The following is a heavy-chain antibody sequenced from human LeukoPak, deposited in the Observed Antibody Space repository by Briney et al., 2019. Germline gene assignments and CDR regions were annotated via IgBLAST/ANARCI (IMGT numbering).Heavy chain of an antibody. J-gene: IGHJ4*02. CDR1: GGSFSGYY. V-gene: IGHV4-34*01. CDR3: ARGSRGYTYG. CDR2: INHSGST. Sequence: SETLSLTCAVYGGSFSGYYWSWIRQPPGKGLEWIGEINHSGSTNYNPSLKSRVTISVDTSKNQFSLKLSSVTAADTAVYYCARGSRGYTYGWGQGTLVTVSS. D-gene: IGHD5-18*01.